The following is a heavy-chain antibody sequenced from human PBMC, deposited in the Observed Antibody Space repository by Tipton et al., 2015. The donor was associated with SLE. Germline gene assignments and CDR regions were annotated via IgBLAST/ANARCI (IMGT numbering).Heavy chain of an antibody. J-gene: IGHJ3*02. V-gene: IGHV4-31*03. CDR3: ARDDPLGI. CDR1: GGSITSGGHY. Sequence: TLSLTCSVSGGSITSGGHYWTWIRQRPGKGLEWIGYIYFSGSTYYNPTLQSRVTISVDTSKTQLSLKLTSVTAADTAVYYCARDDPLGIWGQGTMVTVSS. CDR2: IYFSGST.